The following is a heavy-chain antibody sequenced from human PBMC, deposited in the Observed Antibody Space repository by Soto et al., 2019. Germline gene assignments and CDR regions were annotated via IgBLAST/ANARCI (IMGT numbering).Heavy chain of an antibody. D-gene: IGHD3-22*01. J-gene: IGHJ4*02. Sequence: QVQLQESGPGLVKPSETLSLRCTVSDGSLSPNYWTWIRQAPGKGLEWIGYIYYAGTTTYNPSLKSRVSMSIXXSKNEVSLKLASVTAADTAVYYCARLGAYYQALDSWGQGTLVTVSS. CDR3: ARLGAYYQALDS. CDR1: DGSLSPNY. V-gene: IGHV4-59*08. CDR2: IYYAGTT.